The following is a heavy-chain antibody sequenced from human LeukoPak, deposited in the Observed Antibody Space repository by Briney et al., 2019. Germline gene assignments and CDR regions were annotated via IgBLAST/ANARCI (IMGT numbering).Heavy chain of an antibody. J-gene: IGHJ4*02. V-gene: IGHV3-21*04. CDR1: AFTFSSYS. CDR2: ISSSGSYI. D-gene: IGHD5-24*01. Sequence: PGGSLRLSCAASAFTFSSYSMNWVRQAPGKGLEWVSSISSSGSYIYYADSVKGRFTISRDNSKGTVYLQMNSLRPEDTAVYYCAKDDAWLQYGNWGRGTLVTVSS. CDR3: AKDDAWLQYGN.